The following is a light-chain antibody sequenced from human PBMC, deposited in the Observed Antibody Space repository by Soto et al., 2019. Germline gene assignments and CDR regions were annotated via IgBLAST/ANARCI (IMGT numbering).Light chain of an antibody. V-gene: IGKV1-39*01. Sequence: DIQMTQSPSSLSASVGDRVTITCRASQSISSYLNWYQHTPGKAPSLLIYAASTLESGVPSRFSASGSGTDFTLTISSLQPEDFATYYCQQSYITPLTFGGGTKVEIK. CDR1: QSISSY. CDR3: QQSYITPLT. CDR2: AAS. J-gene: IGKJ4*01.